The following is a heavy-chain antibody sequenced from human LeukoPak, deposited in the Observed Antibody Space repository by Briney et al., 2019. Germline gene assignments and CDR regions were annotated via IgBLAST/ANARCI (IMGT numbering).Heavy chain of an antibody. D-gene: IGHD2-15*01. CDR2: INSDGSST. V-gene: IGHV3-74*01. CDR1: GFTFSSYW. Sequence: TGGSLRLSCAASGFTFSSYWMHWARQAPGKGLVWVSRINSDGSSTSYADSVKGRFTISRDNAKNTLYLQMNSLRAEDTAVYYCARVYSGGSSARYYYYMDVWGKGTTVTVSS. J-gene: IGHJ6*03. CDR3: ARVYSGGSSARYYYYMDV.